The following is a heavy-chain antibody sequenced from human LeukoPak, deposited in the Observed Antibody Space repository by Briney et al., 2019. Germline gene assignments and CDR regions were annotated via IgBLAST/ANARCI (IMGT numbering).Heavy chain of an antibody. CDR1: GGSISSYY. CDR2: IYYSGST. Sequence: SETLSLTCTASGGSISSYYWSWIRQPPGKGLEWIGYIYYSGSTNYNPSLKRRVTISVDTCKNQFSLKLSSVTAADTAVYYCARTTEGYCRGRSCYSYYYYMDVWGKGTTVTVSS. D-gene: IGHD2-15*01. V-gene: IGHV4-59*01. J-gene: IGHJ6*03. CDR3: ARTTEGYCRGRSCYSYYYYMDV.